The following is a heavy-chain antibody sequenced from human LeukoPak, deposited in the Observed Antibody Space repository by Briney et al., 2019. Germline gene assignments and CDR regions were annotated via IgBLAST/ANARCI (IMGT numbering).Heavy chain of an antibody. Sequence: GSLRLSCAASGFNLSNYAMNWVRQAPGKGLEWVSAFSGSGGSTYYADSVKGRFTISRDNSKNTLYLQMNSLRAEDTAVYYCARRAGAYSHPYDYWGQGTLVTVSS. CDR3: ARRAGAYSHPYDY. CDR2: FSGSGGST. J-gene: IGHJ4*02. V-gene: IGHV3-23*01. CDR1: GFNLSNYA. D-gene: IGHD4/OR15-4a*01.